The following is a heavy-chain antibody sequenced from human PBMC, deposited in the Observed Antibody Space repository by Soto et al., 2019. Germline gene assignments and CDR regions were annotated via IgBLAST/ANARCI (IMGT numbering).Heavy chain of an antibody. CDR3: AGSKVAHSSGWGYYFDY. V-gene: IGHV4-34*01. D-gene: IGHD6-19*01. Sequence: LSLTCAVYGGSFSGYYWSWIRQPPGKGLEWIGEINHSGSTNYNPSLKSRVTISVDTSKNQFSLKLSSVTAADTAVYYCAGSKVAHSSGWGYYFDYWGQGTLVTVSS. CDR2: INHSGST. J-gene: IGHJ4*02. CDR1: GGSFSGYY.